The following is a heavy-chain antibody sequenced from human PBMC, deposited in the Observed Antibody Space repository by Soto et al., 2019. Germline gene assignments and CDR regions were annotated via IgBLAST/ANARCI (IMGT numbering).Heavy chain of an antibody. CDR1: GYPFTSYG. D-gene: IGHD6-19*01. CDR3: ARELAGPSFWFDT. Sequence: GYSVQVSCKASGYPFTSYGISWVRQAPGQGLAWMGWISAYNGNTNYAQKLQGRVTMTTDTSTSTAYMELRSLRSDDTAVYYCARELAGPSFWFDTWGQGTMVTVSS. V-gene: IGHV1-18*04. CDR2: ISAYNGNT. J-gene: IGHJ5*02.